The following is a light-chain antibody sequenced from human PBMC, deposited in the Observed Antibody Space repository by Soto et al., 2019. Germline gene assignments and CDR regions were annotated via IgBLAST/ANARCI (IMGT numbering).Light chain of an antibody. V-gene: IGKV3-20*01. J-gene: IGKJ5*01. CDR2: DAS. CDR3: QQYGSSLIT. Sequence: SVLAQSPCTLSLSPGERSTLSCMASQSVSSRYLAWYQQRPGQAPSLLVYDASNRATGIPTRFSGSGSGTDFTLTISSLEPEDFAVYYCQQYGSSLITFGQGTRLEIK. CDR1: QSVSSRY.